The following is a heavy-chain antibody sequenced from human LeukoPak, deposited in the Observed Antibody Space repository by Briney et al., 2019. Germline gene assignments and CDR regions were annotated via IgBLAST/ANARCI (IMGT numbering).Heavy chain of an antibody. CDR1: AASISSYY. CDR3: ARVVESSGYDWGDYFDY. Sequence: SQTLSLTCTVSAASISSYYWSWIRQPPGKGLEWIGYIYYSGSTNYTPSLKSRVTISVDTSKNQFSLKLSSVTAADTAVYYCARVVESSGYDWGDYFDYWGQGTLVTVSS. CDR2: IYYSGST. V-gene: IGHV4-59*08. D-gene: IGHD5-12*01. J-gene: IGHJ4*02.